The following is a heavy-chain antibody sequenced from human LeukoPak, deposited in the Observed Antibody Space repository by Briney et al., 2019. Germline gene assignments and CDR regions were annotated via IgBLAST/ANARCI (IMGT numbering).Heavy chain of an antibody. J-gene: IGHJ4*02. Sequence: VKVSCKVSGYTFTNYYMHWVQQAPGKGLEWMGLVDPEDGETIYAEKFQGRVTITADTSTDTAYMELSSLRSEDPAVYYCATKYSSGSRLFVYWGEGTLCTVSS. CDR3: ATKYSSGSRLFVY. CDR2: VDPEDGET. V-gene: IGHV1-69-2*01. CDR1: GYTFTNYY. D-gene: IGHD3-10*01.